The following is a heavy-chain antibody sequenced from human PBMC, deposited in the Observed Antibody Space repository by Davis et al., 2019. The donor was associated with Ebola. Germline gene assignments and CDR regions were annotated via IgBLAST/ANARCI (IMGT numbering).Heavy chain of an antibody. Sequence: AASVKVSCKASGYTFTSYYMHWVRQAPGKGLEWMGGLPAEVGETVYAQKLQGRVTMTTDTSTSTAYMELRSLRSDDTAVYYCARRVGYCSGGSCYFGWFDPWGQGTLVTVSS. D-gene: IGHD2-15*01. CDR1: GYTFTSYY. CDR3: ARRVGYCSGGSCYFGWFDP. V-gene: IGHV1-18*04. J-gene: IGHJ5*02. CDR2: LPAEVGET.